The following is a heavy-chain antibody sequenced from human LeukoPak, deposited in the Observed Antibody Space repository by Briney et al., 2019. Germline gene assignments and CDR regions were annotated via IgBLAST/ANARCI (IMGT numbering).Heavy chain of an antibody. CDR1: GFTFSDYY. D-gene: IGHD6-19*01. CDR2: ISSSSSYT. CDR3: ARVAVAGTLDP. J-gene: IGHJ5*02. V-gene: IGHV3-11*06. Sequence: GGSLSLTCAASGFTFSDYYMSWIRQAPGKGLEWVSYISSSSSYTNYADSVKGRFTISRDNAKNSLYLQMNSLRAEDTAVYYSARVAVAGTLDPWGQGTLVTVSS.